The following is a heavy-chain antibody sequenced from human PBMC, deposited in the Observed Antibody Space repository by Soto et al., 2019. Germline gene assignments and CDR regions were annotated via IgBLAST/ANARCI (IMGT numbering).Heavy chain of an antibody. CDR1: GGSISTGDYY. D-gene: IGHD6-19*01. J-gene: IGHJ5*02. CDR3: ARDRGEVAGSSLWFDP. Sequence: PSETLSLTCTVSGGSISTGDYYWSWIRQPPGKGLEWIGYIYRSGSTYYNPSLKSRVTISVDTSKNQFSLKLTSVIAADTAIYYCARDRGEVAGSSLWFDPWGQGTLVTVSS. CDR2: IYRSGST. V-gene: IGHV4-30-4*01.